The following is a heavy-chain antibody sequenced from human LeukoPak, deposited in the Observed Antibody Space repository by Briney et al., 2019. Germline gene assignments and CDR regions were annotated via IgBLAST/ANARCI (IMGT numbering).Heavy chain of an antibody. CDR3: ARGRYSGYLDY. Sequence: SETLSLTCAVYGGSFSGYYWSWIRQPPGKGLEWIGEINHSGSTNYNPPLKSRVTISVDTSKNQFSLKLSSVTAADTAVYYCARGRYSGYLDYWGQGTLVTVSS. CDR2: INHSGST. V-gene: IGHV4-34*01. CDR1: GGSFSGYY. J-gene: IGHJ4*02. D-gene: IGHD5-12*01.